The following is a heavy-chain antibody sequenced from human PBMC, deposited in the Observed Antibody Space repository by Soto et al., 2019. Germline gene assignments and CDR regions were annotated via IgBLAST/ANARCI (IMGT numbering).Heavy chain of an antibody. Sequence: ASVKVSCKASGYTFTSYGISWVRQAPGQGLEWMGWISAYNGNTNYAQKLQGRVTMTTDTSTSTAYMELRSLRADDTPVYYCARDRGGTMVRGVALYYYYGMDVWGQGTTVTVSS. CDR3: ARDRGGTMVRGVALYYYYGMDV. D-gene: IGHD3-10*01. CDR2: ISAYNGNT. V-gene: IGHV1-18*01. CDR1: GYTFTSYG. J-gene: IGHJ6*02.